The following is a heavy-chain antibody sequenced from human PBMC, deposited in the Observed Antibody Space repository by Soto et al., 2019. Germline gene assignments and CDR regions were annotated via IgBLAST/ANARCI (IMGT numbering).Heavy chain of an antibody. J-gene: IGHJ1*01. D-gene: IGHD6-19*01. CDR1: GFTFSSYA. CDR3: AKGVPGIAVAGTGYFQH. V-gene: IGHV3-23*01. Sequence: EVQLLESGGGLVQPGGSLRLSCAASGFTFSSYAMSWVRQAPGKGLEWVSGISGSGDSTYYADSVKGRFTISRDNSKNTLDRQMNSLRAEDTAVYYCAKGVPGIAVAGTGYFQHWGQGTLVTVSS. CDR2: ISGSGDST.